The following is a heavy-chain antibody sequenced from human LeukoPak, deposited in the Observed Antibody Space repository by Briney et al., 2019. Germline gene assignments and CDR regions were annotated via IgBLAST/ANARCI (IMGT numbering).Heavy chain of an antibody. CDR3: TIGGIVVAANEK. Sequence: PWETLSLTCAVYGGSFSGYYWSWIRQPPGKGLEWIGEINHSGSTNYNPSLKSRVTISVDTSKNQFSLKLSSVTAADTAMYYCTIGGIVVAANEKWGQGTPVTVSS. D-gene: IGHD6-19*01. V-gene: IGHV4-34*01. CDR1: GGSFSGYY. CDR2: INHSGST. J-gene: IGHJ4*02.